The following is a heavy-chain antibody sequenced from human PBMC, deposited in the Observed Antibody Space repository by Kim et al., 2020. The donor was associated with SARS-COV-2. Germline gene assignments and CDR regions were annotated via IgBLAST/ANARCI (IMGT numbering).Heavy chain of an antibody. V-gene: IGHV4-34*01. CDR3: ARGPMGNSGEQKFSGYDYEVTYYFDY. CDR1: GGSFSGYY. Sequence: SETLSLTCAVYGGSFSGYYWSWIRQPPGKGLEWIGEINHSGSTNYNPSLKSRVTISVDTSKNQFSLKLSSVTAADTAVYYCARGPMGNSGEQKFSGYDYEVTYYFDYWGQGTLVTVSS. CDR2: INHSGST. J-gene: IGHJ4*02. D-gene: IGHD5-12*01.